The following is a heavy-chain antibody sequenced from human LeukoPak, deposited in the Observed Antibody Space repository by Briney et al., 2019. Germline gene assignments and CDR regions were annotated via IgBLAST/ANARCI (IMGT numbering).Heavy chain of an antibody. J-gene: IGHJ3*02. D-gene: IGHD1-26*01. CDR2: INWNGGST. CDR1: GFTFDDYG. V-gene: IGHV3-20*04. CDR3: AKAESGRYLKLAFDI. Sequence: GGSLRLSCAASGFTFDDYGMSWVRQAPGKGLESVSGINWNGGSTGYADSVKGRFTISRDNSKNSLYLQMNSLRTEDTALYYCAKAESGRYLKLAFDIWGQGTMVTVSS.